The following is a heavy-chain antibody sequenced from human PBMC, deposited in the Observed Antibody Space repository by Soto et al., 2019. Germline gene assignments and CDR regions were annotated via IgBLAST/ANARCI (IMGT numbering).Heavy chain of an antibody. CDR1: GFTFSSYA. D-gene: IGHD2-2*01. V-gene: IGHV3-23*01. Sequence: EVQLLESGGGLVQPGVSLRLSCAASGFTFSSYAMSWVRQAPGKGLEWVSAISGSGGSTYYADSVKGRFTISINNSKNTLYLQMNSLRAEDTAVYYCAKSVYCSSTSCPPYYMDVWGKGTTVTVSS. CDR2: ISGSGGST. CDR3: AKSVYCSSTSCPPYYMDV. J-gene: IGHJ6*03.